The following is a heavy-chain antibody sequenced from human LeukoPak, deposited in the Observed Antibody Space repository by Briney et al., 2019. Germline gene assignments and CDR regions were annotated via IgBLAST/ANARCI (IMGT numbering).Heavy chain of an antibody. CDR2: IEGDGSEK. Sequence: PGGSLRLSCAASGFTFSSYAMSWVRQAPGKGLEWVANIEGDGSEKYHVDSVKGRFTISRDNAKNLLFLQMNIMRAEDTAMYFCVRVFNSYDSGDFWGQGTLVTVSS. CDR3: VRVFNSYDSGDF. D-gene: IGHD5-12*01. V-gene: IGHV3-7*01. CDR1: GFTFSSYA. J-gene: IGHJ4*02.